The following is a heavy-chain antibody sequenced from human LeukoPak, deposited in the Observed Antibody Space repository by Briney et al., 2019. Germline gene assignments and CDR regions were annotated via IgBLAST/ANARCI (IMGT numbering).Heavy chain of an antibody. CDR1: GFTFSSYA. CDR3: AKDLYYYDSSGYTN. J-gene: IGHJ4*02. D-gene: IGHD3-22*01. CDR2: ISGSGGST. V-gene: IGHV3-23*01. Sequence: GGSLRLSCAASGFTFSSYAMSWVRQAPGKGLEWVSAISGSGGSTYYADSVKGRFTISRDNSKNTLYLQMNSLRDEDTAVYYCAKDLYYYDSSGYTNWGQGTLVTVSS.